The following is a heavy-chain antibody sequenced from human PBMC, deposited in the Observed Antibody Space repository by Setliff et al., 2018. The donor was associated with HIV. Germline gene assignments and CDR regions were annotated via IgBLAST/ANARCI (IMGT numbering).Heavy chain of an antibody. V-gene: IGHV4-4*09. J-gene: IGHJ4*02. CDR3: ARRAFKDGYKRSYFDY. CDR1: GGSISGYH. CDR2: IYTSRGT. Sequence: PSEPLSLTCTVSGGSISGYHWNWLRQTPGKGLEWIGYIYTSRGTNYNHSLRTRVIISVDTSNQFSLKLSSVTAADTAVYYCARRAFKDGYKRSYFDYWGQGTLVTVSS. D-gene: IGHD5-12*01.